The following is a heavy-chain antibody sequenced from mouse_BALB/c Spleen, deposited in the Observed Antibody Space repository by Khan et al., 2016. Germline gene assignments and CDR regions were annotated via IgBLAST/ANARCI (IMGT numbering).Heavy chain of an antibody. D-gene: IGHD1-1*01. V-gene: IGHV3-2*02. CDR2: ISHSGST. Sequence: QLEESGPGLVKPSQSLSLTCTVTGYSITSDFAWNWIRQFPGNKLEWMGYISHSGSTSYNPSLKSRFSITRDTSKNQFFLQLNSVTAEDSATYYCARGYYYGKGYFDYWGQGTTLTVSS. J-gene: IGHJ2*01. CDR1: GYSITSDFA. CDR3: ARGYYYGKGYFDY.